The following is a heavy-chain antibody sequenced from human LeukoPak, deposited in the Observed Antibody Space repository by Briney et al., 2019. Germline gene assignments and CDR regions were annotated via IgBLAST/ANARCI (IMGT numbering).Heavy chain of an antibody. CDR1: GYSISSGYY. Sequence: SETLSLTCTVSGYSISSGYYWGWIRQPPGKGLEWIGYIYYSGSTNYNPSLKSRVTISVDTSKKQFSLKLSSVTAADTAVYYCARDPNGAPAAIDNWGQGTLVTVSS. CDR2: IYYSGST. D-gene: IGHD2-2*01. J-gene: IGHJ4*02. V-gene: IGHV4-38-2*02. CDR3: ARDPNGAPAAIDN.